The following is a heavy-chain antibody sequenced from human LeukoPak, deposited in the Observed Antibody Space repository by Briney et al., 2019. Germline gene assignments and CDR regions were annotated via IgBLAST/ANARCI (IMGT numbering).Heavy chain of an antibody. J-gene: IGHJ4*02. CDR3: ATLHYFDY. V-gene: IGHV3-30-3*01. Sequence: QPGRSLRLSCAASGFTFSSYAMHWVRQAPGKGLEWVAVISYDGSNKYYADSVKGRFTISRDNSKNTLYLQMNSLRAEDTAVYYCATLHYFDYWGQGTLVTVSS. CDR1: GFTFSSYA. CDR2: ISYDGSNK.